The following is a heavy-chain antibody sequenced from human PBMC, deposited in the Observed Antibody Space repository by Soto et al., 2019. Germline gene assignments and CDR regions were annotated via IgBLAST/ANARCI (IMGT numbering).Heavy chain of an antibody. D-gene: IGHD5-18*01. V-gene: IGHV4-39*01. CDR2: IYYSGST. Sequence: SETLSLTCTVSGGSISSSSYYWGWIRQPPGKGLEWIGSIYYSGSTYYNPSLKSRVTISVDTSKNQFSLKLSSVTAADTAVYYCARHVEDTAMVTNDYWGPGTLVTVSS. CDR1: GGSISSSSYY. J-gene: IGHJ4*02. CDR3: ARHVEDTAMVTNDY.